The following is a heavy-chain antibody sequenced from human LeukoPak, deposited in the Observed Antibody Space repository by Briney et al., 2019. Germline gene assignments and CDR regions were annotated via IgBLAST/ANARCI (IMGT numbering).Heavy chain of an antibody. Sequence: SVKVSCKASGGTFSSYAISWVRQAPGQGLEWMGGIIPIVGTANYAQKFQGRVTITADKSTSTAYMELGSLRSEDTAVYYCARDYNDILTGFTIWYYYGMDVWGKGTTVTVSS. CDR1: GGTFSSYA. CDR3: ARDYNDILTGFTIWYYYGMDV. V-gene: IGHV1-69*06. D-gene: IGHD3-9*01. CDR2: IIPIVGTA. J-gene: IGHJ6*04.